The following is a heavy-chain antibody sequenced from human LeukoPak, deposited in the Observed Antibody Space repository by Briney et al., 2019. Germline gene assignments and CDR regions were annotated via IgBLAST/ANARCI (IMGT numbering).Heavy chain of an antibody. CDR1: GFTFSSYD. J-gene: IGHJ6*03. CDR3: AKDIRGSSMDV. D-gene: IGHD2-15*01. Sequence: GGSLRLSCAASGFTFSSYDIHWVREATGKGLEWVSGIGTAGEIYYPGSVKGRFTISRDNSKNSLYLQMSSLRAEDTAVYYCAKDIRGSSMDVWGKGTTVTISS. V-gene: IGHV3-13*01. CDR2: IGTAGEI.